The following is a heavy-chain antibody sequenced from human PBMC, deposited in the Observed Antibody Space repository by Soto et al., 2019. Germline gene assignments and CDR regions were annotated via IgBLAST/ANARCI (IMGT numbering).Heavy chain of an antibody. Sequence: EVQLVESGGGLVQPGGSLRLSCAASGFTFSSYWMSWVRQAPGKGLEWVANIKQDGSEKYYVDSVKGRFTISRDNAKNSLYLQMNSLRAEDTAVYYCARDIKGATYYYDSSGPDAFDIWGQGTMVTVSS. J-gene: IGHJ3*02. V-gene: IGHV3-7*01. CDR1: GFTFSSYW. CDR3: ARDIKGATYYYDSSGPDAFDI. CDR2: IKQDGSEK. D-gene: IGHD3-22*01.